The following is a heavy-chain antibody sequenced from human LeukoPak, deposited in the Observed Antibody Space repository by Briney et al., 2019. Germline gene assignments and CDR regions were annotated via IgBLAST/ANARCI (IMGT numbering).Heavy chain of an antibody. Sequence: GESLRLSCAASGFDLTTYAMTWVRQAPAKGREWVSSIRIGGGGTYYADSVKGRFTISRDNSENTLHLQMNNLRVEDTARYFCARCMVLSQGWCNWFDPWGQGTLVTVSS. CDR3: ARCMVLSQGWCNWFDP. CDR2: IRIGGGGT. CDR1: GFDLTTYA. V-gene: IGHV3-23*01. D-gene: IGHD6-13*01. J-gene: IGHJ5*02.